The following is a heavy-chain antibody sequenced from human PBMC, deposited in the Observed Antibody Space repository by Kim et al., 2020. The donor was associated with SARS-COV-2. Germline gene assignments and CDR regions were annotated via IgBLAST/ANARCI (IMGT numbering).Heavy chain of an antibody. CDR1: GFTFSSYA. V-gene: IGHV3-23*01. CDR3: AKDIKEDYYYYNMDV. J-gene: IGHJ6*02. CDR2: ISGSGGST. Sequence: GGSLRLSCAASGFTFSSYAMSWVRQAPGKGLEWVSAISGSGGSTYYADSVKGRFTISRDNSKNTLYLQMNSLRAEDTAVYYCAKDIKEDYYYYNMDVWGQGTTVTVSS.